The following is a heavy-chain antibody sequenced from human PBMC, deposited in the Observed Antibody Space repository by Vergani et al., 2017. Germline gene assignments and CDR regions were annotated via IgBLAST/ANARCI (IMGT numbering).Heavy chain of an antibody. CDR3: SRAVRSGWGWHFDL. J-gene: IGHJ2*01. CDR2: IYYSGST. V-gene: IGHV4-59*01. D-gene: IGHD6-19*01. CDR1: GGSISSYY. Sequence: QVQLQESGPGLVKPSETLSLTCPVSGGSISSYYWSWFRQPPGKGLEWIGYIYYSGSTNYNPSLKSRVTISVDTSKNQFSLKLSSVTAADAAVYYFSRAVRSGWGWHFDLWGRGTLVTVSS.